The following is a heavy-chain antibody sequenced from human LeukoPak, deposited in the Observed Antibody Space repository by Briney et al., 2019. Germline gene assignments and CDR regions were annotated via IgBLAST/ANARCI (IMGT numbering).Heavy chain of an antibody. CDR2: INHSGST. J-gene: IGHJ6*02. CDR1: GGSFSGYY. CDR3: ARGKGGYYYYCGMDV. V-gene: IGHV4-34*01. Sequence: SETLSLTCAVYGGSFSGYYWSWIRQPPGKGLEWIGEINHSGSTNYNPSLKSRVTISVDTSKNQFSLKLSSVTAADTAVYYCARGKGGYYYYCGMDVWGQGTTVTVSS.